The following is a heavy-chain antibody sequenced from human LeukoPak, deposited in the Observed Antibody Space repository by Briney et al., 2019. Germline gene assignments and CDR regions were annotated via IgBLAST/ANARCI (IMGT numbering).Heavy chain of an antibody. CDR1: GYTFTSYD. J-gene: IGHJ6*03. D-gene: IGHD6-19*01. CDR2: MNPNSGNT. CDR3: ARGVGVAGTNYYYYYMDV. V-gene: IGHV1-8*01. Sequence: ASVKVSCKASGYTFTSYDISWVRQATGQGLEWMGWMNPNSGNTGYAQKFQGRVTMTRNTSISTAYMELSSLRSEDTAVYYCARGVGVAGTNYYYYYMDVWGKGTTVTVSS.